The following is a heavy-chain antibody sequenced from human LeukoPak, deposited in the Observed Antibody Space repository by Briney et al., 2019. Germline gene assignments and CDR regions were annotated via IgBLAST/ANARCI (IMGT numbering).Heavy chain of an antibody. CDR2: ISWNSGSI. V-gene: IGHV3-9*01. Sequence: GGSLRLSCAASGFTFDDYAMHWVRQAPGKGLEWVSGISWNSGSIGYADSVKGRFTISRDNAKNSLYLQMNSLRAEDTAVYYCSREGRGSSWSHWGQGTLVTVSS. D-gene: IGHD6-13*01. J-gene: IGHJ4*02. CDR3: SREGRGSSWSH. CDR1: GFTFDDYA.